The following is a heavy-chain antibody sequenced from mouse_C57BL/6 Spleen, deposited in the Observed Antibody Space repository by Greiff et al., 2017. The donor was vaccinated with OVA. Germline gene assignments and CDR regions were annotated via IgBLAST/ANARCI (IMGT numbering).Heavy chain of an antibody. CDR1: GYAFSSSW. D-gene: IGHD6-5*01. Sequence: QVQLQQSGPELVKPGASVKISCKASGYAFSSSWMNWVKQRPGKGLEWIGRIYPGDGDTNYNGKFKGKATLTADKSSSTAYMQLSSLTSEDSAVYFCARRGTCLYYYAMDYWGQGTSVTVSS. V-gene: IGHV1-82*01. CDR3: ARRGTCLYYYAMDY. CDR2: IYPGDGDT. J-gene: IGHJ4*01.